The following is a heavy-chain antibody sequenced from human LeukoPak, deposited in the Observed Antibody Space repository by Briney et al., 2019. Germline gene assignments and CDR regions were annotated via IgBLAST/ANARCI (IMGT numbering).Heavy chain of an antibody. Sequence: GASVRVSCKASGGTFISYAISWVRQAPGQGREWMGGIIPIFGTANYTQKFQGRVTITADETTSTAYMELSSLRSEDTAVYYCARDQVGVVADDAFDIWGQGTMVTVSS. CDR3: ARDQVGVVADDAFDI. D-gene: IGHD2-15*01. CDR1: GGTFISYA. CDR2: IIPIFGTA. V-gene: IGHV1-69*13. J-gene: IGHJ3*02.